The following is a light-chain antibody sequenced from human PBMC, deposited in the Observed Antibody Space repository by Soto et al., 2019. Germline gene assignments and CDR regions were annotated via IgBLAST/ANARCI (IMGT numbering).Light chain of an antibody. J-gene: IGKJ4*01. CDR2: GAS. Sequence: VMMLSPATLSGPPGPRLSLSCRASQSVSSNLDCYQQQPGQAPRLLIYGASTRASGIPGRFSGSGSGTEFTLTISSLQSEDFAVYYRQQYNNWPLTFGGGTKVDIK. CDR3: QQYNNWPLT. V-gene: IGKV3-15*01. CDR1: QSVSSN.